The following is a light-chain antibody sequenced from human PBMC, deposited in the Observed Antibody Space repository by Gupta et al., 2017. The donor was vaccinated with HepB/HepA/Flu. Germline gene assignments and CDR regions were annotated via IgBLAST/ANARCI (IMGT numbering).Light chain of an antibody. CDR1: EDIDIY. CDR2: DAS. V-gene: IGKV1-33*01. CDR3: QQCYSLPLT. Sequence: DIQLTQSPSSMSTSIGDRVTITCQASEDIDIYLSWYQQKPGKAPKLLIYDASNLEVGVPSRFSGSGSGTEFSFTISSLQPEDIATYYCQQCYSLPLTFGQGTRLDIK. J-gene: IGKJ5*01.